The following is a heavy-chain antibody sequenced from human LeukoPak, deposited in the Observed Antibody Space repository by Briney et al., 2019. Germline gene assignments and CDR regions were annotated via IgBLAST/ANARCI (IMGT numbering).Heavy chain of an antibody. V-gene: IGHV1-2*02. CDR1: GYTFTGYY. D-gene: IGHD6-19*01. CDR3: ARGSGWRSGSDY. Sequence: GASVKVSCKASGYTFTGYYMHWVRQAPGQGLEWMGWINLNSGGTNYAQKFQGRVTMTRDTSISTAYMELSRLRSDDTAVYYCARGSGWRSGSDYWGQGTLVTVSS. J-gene: IGHJ4*02. CDR2: INLNSGGT.